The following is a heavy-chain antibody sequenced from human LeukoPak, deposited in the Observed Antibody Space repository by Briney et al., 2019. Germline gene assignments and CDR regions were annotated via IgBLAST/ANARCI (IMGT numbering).Heavy chain of an antibody. CDR2: INPNSGGT. Sequence: ASVKVSCETSGYTFSDYYIHWVRQAPGQRLEWMGWINPNSGGTNYVDKFQGRVTMTSDTSIRTVYMELSSLTSDDTAVYYCARERRGNWNQDFDYWGQGTLVPVSS. V-gene: IGHV1-2*02. CDR3: ARERRGNWNQDFDY. CDR1: GYTFSDYY. J-gene: IGHJ4*02. D-gene: IGHD1-14*01.